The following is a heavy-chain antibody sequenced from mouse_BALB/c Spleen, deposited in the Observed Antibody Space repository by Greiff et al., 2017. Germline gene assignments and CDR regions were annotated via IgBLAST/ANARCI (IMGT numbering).Heavy chain of an antibody. CDR3: ARDEDGSSYDYFDY. CDR1: GYSITSGYY. Sequence: EVQVVESGPGLVKPSQSLSLTCSVTGYSITSGYYWNWIRQFPGNKLEWMGYISYDGSNNYNPSLKNRISITRDTSKNQFFLKLNSVTTEDTATYYCARDEDGSSYDYFDYWGQGTTLTVSS. CDR2: ISYDGSN. V-gene: IGHV3-6*02. J-gene: IGHJ2*01. D-gene: IGHD1-1*01.